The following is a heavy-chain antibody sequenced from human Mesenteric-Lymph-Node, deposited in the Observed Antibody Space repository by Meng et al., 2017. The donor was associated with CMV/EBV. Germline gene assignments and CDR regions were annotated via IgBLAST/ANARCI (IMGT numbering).Heavy chain of an antibody. V-gene: IGHV1-46*01. Sequence: ASVKVSCKASGYTFIGYYIQWVRQAPGQGLEWMGIINPSGEAHTSYAQKFQGRVTMTRDTSTSTLYMELSGLRFEDTAVYYCARDAGRSSNWFDPWGQGTLVTVSS. J-gene: IGHJ5*02. D-gene: IGHD3-10*01. CDR2: INPSGEAHT. CDR3: ARDAGRSSNWFDP. CDR1: GYTFIGYY.